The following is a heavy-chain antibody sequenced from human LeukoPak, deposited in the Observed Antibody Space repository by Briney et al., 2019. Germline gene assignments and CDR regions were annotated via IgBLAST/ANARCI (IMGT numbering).Heavy chain of an antibody. D-gene: IGHD3-22*01. CDR1: GGSISSSSYY. J-gene: IGHJ3*02. V-gene: IGHV4-39*07. CDR3: ARAVVSGYYYVGAFDI. Sequence: SETLSLTCTVSGGSISSSSYYWGWIRQPPGKGLEWIGSIYYRGSTYYNPSLKSRVTISVDTSKNQFSLKLSSVTAADTAVYYCARAVVSGYYYVGAFDIWGQGTMVTVSS. CDR2: IYYRGST.